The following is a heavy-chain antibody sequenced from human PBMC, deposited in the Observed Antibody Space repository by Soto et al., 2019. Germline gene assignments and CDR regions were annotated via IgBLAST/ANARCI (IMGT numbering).Heavy chain of an antibody. J-gene: IGHJ6*02. V-gene: IGHV3-11*01. CDR2: ISSRGSTI. CDR1: GFTFSDYY. Sequence: QVQLVESGGGLVKPGGSLRLSCAASGFTFSDYYMSWIRQAPGKGLEWVSYISSRGSTIYYADSVKGRFTISRDNAKNSLYLQMNSLRAVDTDVYYWARDLLEERSGWTIIQYYYDYGMDGWGQGTTVTVSS. CDR3: ARDLLEERSGWTIIQYYYDYGMDG. D-gene: IGHD3-3*01.